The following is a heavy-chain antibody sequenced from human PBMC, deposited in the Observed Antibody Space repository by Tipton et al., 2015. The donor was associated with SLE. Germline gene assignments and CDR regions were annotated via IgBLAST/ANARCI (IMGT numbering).Heavy chain of an antibody. CDR1: GGSISSGSYY. CDR3: ARSRWWSYFYYGLDV. Sequence: TLSLTCTVSGGSISSGSYYWSWIRQPAGKGLEWIGRIYHSGSTNFNPSLTSRVSMSVDTSNNQFSLRLSSVTAADTAVYYCARSRWWSYFYYGLDVWGQGTTVTVSS. J-gene: IGHJ6*02. V-gene: IGHV4-61*02. D-gene: IGHD2-15*01. CDR2: IYHSGST.